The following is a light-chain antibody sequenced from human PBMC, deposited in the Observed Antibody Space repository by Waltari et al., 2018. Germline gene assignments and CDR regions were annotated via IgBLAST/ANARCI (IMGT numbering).Light chain of an antibody. CDR3: QNHERLPAT. Sequence: VLTQSPGTLSLSPGETATISCRASQSISKYLVWYQQRPGHAPRLLSYAASTRATGVPDRFSGSGYGTDFTLTISRLESEDFAVYYCQNHERLPATFGQGTKVEIK. J-gene: IGKJ1*01. CDR1: QSISKY. V-gene: IGKV3-20*01. CDR2: AAS.